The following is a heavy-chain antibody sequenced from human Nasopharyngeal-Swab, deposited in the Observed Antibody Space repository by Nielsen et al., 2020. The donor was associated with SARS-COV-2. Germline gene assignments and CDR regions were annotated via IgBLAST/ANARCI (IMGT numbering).Heavy chain of an antibody. J-gene: IGHJ4*02. Sequence: LKLSCAASRFPYSSSAMRWVRQAPGNGLAWGSASRGSGGSTYYADSVKGRFTTPRDNSTNTLYLQMNSLRAEDTAVYNCAKDGHTAMPNYFDYWGQGTLVTVSS. CDR1: RFPYSSSA. D-gene: IGHD5-18*01. CDR2: SRGSGGST. CDR3: AKDGHTAMPNYFDY. V-gene: IGHV3-23*01.